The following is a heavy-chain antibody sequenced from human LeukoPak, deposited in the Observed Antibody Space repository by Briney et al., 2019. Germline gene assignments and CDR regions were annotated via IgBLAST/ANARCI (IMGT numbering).Heavy chain of an antibody. Sequence: ASVKVSCKASGYTFTSYYMHWVRQAPGQGLEWMGIINPSGGSTSYAQKFQGRVTMTRDTSTSTVYMELSSLRSEDTAVYYCASQRAKLRWFDFWGQGILVTVSS. J-gene: IGHJ4*02. CDR3: ASQRAKLRWFDF. CDR2: INPSGGST. CDR1: GYTFTSYY. D-gene: IGHD3-3*01. V-gene: IGHV1-46*01.